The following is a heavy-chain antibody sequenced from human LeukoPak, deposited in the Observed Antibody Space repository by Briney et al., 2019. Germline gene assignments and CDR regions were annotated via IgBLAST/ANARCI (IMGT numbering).Heavy chain of an antibody. CDR1: GGSSSGYH. CDR2: INHSGSA. CDR3: ARGSGFRITMVGGGQGRAFNI. Sequence: PSETLSLTCAVYGGSSSGYHWSWIRQPPGTGLEGIGEINHSGSANYNPSLKSRVTISVDTSKNQCSLKLSSLTASATAVYFCARGSGFRITMVGGGQGRAFNIWGQGTMVTVSS. D-gene: IGHD3-10*01. J-gene: IGHJ3*02. V-gene: IGHV4-34*01.